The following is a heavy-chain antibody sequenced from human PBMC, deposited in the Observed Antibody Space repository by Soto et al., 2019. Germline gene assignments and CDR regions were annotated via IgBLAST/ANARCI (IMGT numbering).Heavy chain of an antibody. CDR2: IIPIFGTA. CDR1: GGTFSSYA. D-gene: IGHD2-2*01. V-gene: IGHV1-69*12. Sequence: QVQLVQSGAEVKKPGSSVKVSCKASGGTFSSYAISWVRQAPGQGLEWMGGIIPIFGTANYAQKFQGRVTITADETXXTADIELGSRRSEDTPGYYCARHGPAACSYYGMYVWGQGTTVTVSS. CDR3: ARHGPAACSYYGMYV. J-gene: IGHJ6*02.